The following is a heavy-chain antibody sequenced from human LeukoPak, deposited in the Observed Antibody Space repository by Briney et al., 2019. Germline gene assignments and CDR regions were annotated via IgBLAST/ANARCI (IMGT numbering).Heavy chain of an antibody. CDR1: AESFTGYY. D-gene: IGHD3-10*01. J-gene: IGHJ4*02. V-gene: IGHV4-34*01. CDR3: ARGRYGPGSYYRY. CDR2: IDDTGSI. Sequence: SDPLSLTCTVNAESFTGYYGIWLPHPPGKGRECIGEIDDTGSISYNPSLRSRGPISVDTFKNQFSLHLRSVTAADRAIYCCARGRYGPGSYYRYWGQGTLVTLL.